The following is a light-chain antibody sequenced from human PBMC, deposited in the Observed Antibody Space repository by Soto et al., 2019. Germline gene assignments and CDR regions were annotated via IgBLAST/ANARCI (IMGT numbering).Light chain of an antibody. CDR2: DVS. V-gene: IGLV2-14*03. J-gene: IGLJ2*01. Sequence: QSVRTQPDSVSGSPGQSLTISCTGPTSYIGGYNYVSWYQHHPGKAPRLVIYDVSNRPSGVSNRLSGSKSGNTASLSISGLQAEDEADYYCSSYIVSSTLVVFGGGTKLTVL. CDR3: SSYIVSSTLVV. CDR1: TSYIGGYNY.